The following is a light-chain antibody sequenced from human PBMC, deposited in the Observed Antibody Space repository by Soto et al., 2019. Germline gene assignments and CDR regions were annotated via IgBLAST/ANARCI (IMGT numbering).Light chain of an antibody. J-gene: IGKJ1*01. CDR3: QQSYTTPSWT. CDR1: QRVSSY. Sequence: DIQLIQSPSSLSASVGDRVTITCHTSQRVSSYLNWYQQKPGKAPKLLINAVSTLHSGVPSRFSGSGPETDFTLTISSLQPEDSGTYYCQQSYTTPSWTFGQGTKV. V-gene: IGKV1-39*01. CDR2: AVS.